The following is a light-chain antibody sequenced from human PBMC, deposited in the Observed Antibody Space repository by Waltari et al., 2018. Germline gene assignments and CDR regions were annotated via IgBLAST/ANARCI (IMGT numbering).Light chain of an antibody. J-gene: IGLJ1*01. CDR3: HVWHPHVDPGV. CDR1: NIGTYS. CDR2: YDG. V-gene: IGLV3-21*04. Sequence: SYVVTQPPSVSVAPGETATITCGGDNIGTYSVHWYQQQAGQAPVLVIVYDGDRPSGIPDRFSGSNSGNTATLTFSRVEAGDEARYYCHVWHPHVDPGVFGTGTEVTVL.